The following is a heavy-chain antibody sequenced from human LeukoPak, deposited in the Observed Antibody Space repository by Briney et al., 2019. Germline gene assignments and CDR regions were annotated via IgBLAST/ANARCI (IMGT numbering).Heavy chain of an antibody. J-gene: IGHJ6*02. Sequence: SETLSLTCTVYGGSFSGYYWSWIRQPPGKGLEWIGEINHSGSTNYNPSLKSRVTMSVDTSKNQFSLKLSSVTAADAAVYYCARGRDYYGSGSYFYYYYGMDVWGQGTTVTVSS. D-gene: IGHD3-10*01. V-gene: IGHV4-34*01. CDR2: INHSGST. CDR1: GGSFSGYY. CDR3: ARGRDYYGSGSYFYYYYGMDV.